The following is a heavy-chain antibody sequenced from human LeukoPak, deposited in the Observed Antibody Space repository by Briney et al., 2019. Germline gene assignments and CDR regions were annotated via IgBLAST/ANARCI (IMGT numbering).Heavy chain of an antibody. Sequence: ASVKVSCKASGHTFTGYYMHWVRQAPGQGLEWMGWINPNSGGTNYAQKFQGRVTMTRDTSISTAYMELSRLRSDDTAVYYCARVVVVPAAMNHFDYWGQGTLVTVSS. CDR1: GHTFTGYY. CDR3: ARVVVVPAAMNHFDY. CDR2: INPNSGGT. D-gene: IGHD2-2*01. J-gene: IGHJ4*02. V-gene: IGHV1-2*02.